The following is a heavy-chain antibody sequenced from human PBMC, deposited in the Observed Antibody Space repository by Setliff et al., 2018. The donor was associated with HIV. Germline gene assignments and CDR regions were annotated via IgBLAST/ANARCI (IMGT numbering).Heavy chain of an antibody. CDR3: ARLGSDYYDSSGYLYYFDY. V-gene: IGHV4-4*02. J-gene: IGHJ4*02. D-gene: IGHD3-22*01. CDR2: IYHSGST. CDR1: GGSISSSNW. Sequence: SETLSLTCAVSGGSISSSNWWSWVRQPPGKGLEWIGEIYHSGSTNYNPSLKSRVTISVDTSKNHFSLNLNSVTAADTAVYYCARLGSDYYDSSGYLYYFDYWGQGTLVTVSS.